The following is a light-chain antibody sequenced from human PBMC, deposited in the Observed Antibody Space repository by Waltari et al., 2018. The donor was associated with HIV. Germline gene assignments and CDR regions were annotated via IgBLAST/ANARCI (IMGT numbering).Light chain of an antibody. CDR2: EVN. V-gene: IGLV2-23*02. Sequence: QSALTQPASVSGSPGQSIPMSCTGTSSDVGCYNLVSWYQHNPGKAPKLIIYEVNKRPPGITNRFSGFKSGNTASLTITGLQAEDEADYHCCSYAIGGTFVFGGGTKVTVL. CDR1: SSDVGCYNL. J-gene: IGLJ2*01. CDR3: CSYAIGGTFV.